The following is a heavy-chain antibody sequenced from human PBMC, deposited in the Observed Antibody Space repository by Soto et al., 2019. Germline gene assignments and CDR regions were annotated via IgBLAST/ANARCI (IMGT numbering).Heavy chain of an antibody. CDR3: ARGDNDY. Sequence: ASVKVSCKASGSTFTGYYVQWVRQAPGQGLEWMGVIHPDGGHTTYSQKFQDRVTMTRDTFTSTIHMELSSLRSEDTAVYYCARGDNDYWGQGTLVTVSS. J-gene: IGHJ4*02. CDR1: GSTFTGYY. V-gene: IGHV1-46*01. CDR2: IHPDGGHT.